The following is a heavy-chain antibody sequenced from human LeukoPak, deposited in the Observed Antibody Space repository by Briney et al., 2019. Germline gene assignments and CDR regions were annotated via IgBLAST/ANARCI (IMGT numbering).Heavy chain of an antibody. V-gene: IGHV1-69-2*01. Sequence: ASVKISCKVSGYTFTDDYMHWVQEAPGKGLEWMGLVDPEDGETIYAEKFQGRVTITADTSTDTAYMELSSLRSEDTAVYYCLVVATIVDYWGQGTLVTVSS. J-gene: IGHJ4*02. CDR3: LVVATIVDY. D-gene: IGHD5-12*01. CDR2: VDPEDGET. CDR1: GYTFTDDY.